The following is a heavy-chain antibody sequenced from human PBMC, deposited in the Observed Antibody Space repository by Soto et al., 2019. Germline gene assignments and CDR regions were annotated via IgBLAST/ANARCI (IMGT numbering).Heavy chain of an antibody. D-gene: IGHD6-19*01. CDR3: AKDIAVGRRARADYYYGMDV. J-gene: IGHJ6*02. CDR1: GFTFSSYG. Sequence: QVQLVESGGGVVQPGKSLRLSCAASGFTFSSYGMHWVRQAPGKGLEWVAVISYDGSNKYYADSVKGRFTISRDNSKNTLYLQINSLRPEDTALYYCAKDIAVGRRARADYYYGMDVWGQGTTVTVSS. V-gene: IGHV3-30*18. CDR2: ISYDGSNK.